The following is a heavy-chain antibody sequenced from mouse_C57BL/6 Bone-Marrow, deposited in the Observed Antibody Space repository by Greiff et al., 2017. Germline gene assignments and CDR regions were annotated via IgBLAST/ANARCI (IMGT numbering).Heavy chain of an antibody. CDR3: VRDDYDRRAYYFDY. J-gene: IGHJ2*01. V-gene: IGHV10-1*01. Sequence: EVQLVESGGGLVQPKGSLKLSCAASGFSFNTYAMNWVRQAPGKGLEWVARIRSKSNNYATYYADSVKDRFTISRDDSESMLYLQMNNLKTEDTAMYYCVRDDYDRRAYYFDYWGQGTTLTVSS. D-gene: IGHD2-4*01. CDR1: GFSFNTYA. CDR2: IRSKSNNYAT.